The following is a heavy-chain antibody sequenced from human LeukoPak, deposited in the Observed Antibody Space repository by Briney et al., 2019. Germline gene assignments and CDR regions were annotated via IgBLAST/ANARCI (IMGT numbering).Heavy chain of an antibody. D-gene: IGHD3-3*01. Sequence: ASVKVSCKASGGTFSSYAISWVRQATGQGLEWMGWMNPNSGNTGYAQKFQGRVTMTRNTSISTAYMELSSLRSEDTAVYYCARGPYYDFWSGYNPPFDYWGQETLVTVSS. J-gene: IGHJ4*02. CDR2: MNPNSGNT. CDR1: GGTFSSYA. V-gene: IGHV1-8*02. CDR3: ARGPYYDFWSGYNPPFDY.